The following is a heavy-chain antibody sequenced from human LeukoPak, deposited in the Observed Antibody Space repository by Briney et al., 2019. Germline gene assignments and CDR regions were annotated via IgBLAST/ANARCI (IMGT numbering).Heavy chain of an antibody. CDR1: GFTFSSYA. Sequence: GGSLRLSCAASGFTFSSYAMNWVRQAPGKGLEWVSGMSGSGVSPYYADSVKGRFTMSRDNSKNTLYLQMNSLRVEDTAVYYCAKANSPYYYDSSGYSTFDYWGKGTLVTVSS. V-gene: IGHV3-23*01. D-gene: IGHD3-22*01. J-gene: IGHJ4*02. CDR2: MSGSGVSP. CDR3: AKANSPYYYDSSGYSTFDY.